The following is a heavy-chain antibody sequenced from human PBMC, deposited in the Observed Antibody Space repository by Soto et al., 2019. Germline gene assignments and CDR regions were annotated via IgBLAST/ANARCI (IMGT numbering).Heavy chain of an antibody. J-gene: IGHJ4*02. CDR2: IWYDGSKS. Sequence: QVQLIESGGGVVQPGTSLRVSCAASGFTFSRYGFHWVRQAPGKGLEWVADIWYDGSKSFYTDSVRGRFTISRDNSKTTLYLQMNSLRADDTAIYYCAKEMGHTLPFDFWGQGTLVTVSS. CDR1: GFTFSRYG. V-gene: IGHV3-33*06. D-gene: IGHD2-15*01. CDR3: AKEMGHTLPFDF.